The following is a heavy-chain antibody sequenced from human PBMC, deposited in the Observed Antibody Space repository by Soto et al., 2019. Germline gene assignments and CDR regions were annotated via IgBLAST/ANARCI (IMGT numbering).Heavy chain of an antibody. CDR3: ERSDNRNSLYGVDV. J-gene: IGHJ6*02. CDR1: GGSLSGYY. Sequence: SETLSLTCAVNGGSLSGYYWRWIRQSPGKGLEWIGEINHRGSSDYNPSLKSRVTISIDASKNHVTLELTSVTAADTAVYYCERSDNRNSLYGVDVWRQGTAVTVSS. D-gene: IGHD1-7*01. CDR2: INHRGSS. V-gene: IGHV4-34*01.